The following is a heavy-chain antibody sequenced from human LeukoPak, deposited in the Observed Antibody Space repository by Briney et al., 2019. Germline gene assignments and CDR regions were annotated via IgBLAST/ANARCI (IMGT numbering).Heavy chain of an antibody. V-gene: IGHV3-30*18. CDR3: AKGSPVGMVRGVIIDY. J-gene: IGHJ4*02. CDR2: IPYDGSNK. CDR1: GFTFSSYG. Sequence: GGSLRLSCAASGFTFSSYGMHWVRQAPGKGLEWVAVIPYDGSNKYYADSVKGRFTISRDNSKDTLYLQMNSLRAEDTAVYYCAKGSPVGMVRGVIIDYWGQGTLVTVSS. D-gene: IGHD3-10*01.